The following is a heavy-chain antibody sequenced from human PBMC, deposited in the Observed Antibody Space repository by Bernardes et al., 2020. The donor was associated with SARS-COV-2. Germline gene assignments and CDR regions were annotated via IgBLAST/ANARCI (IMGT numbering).Heavy chain of an antibody. Sequence: SETLSLTCTVSGGSISSYYWSWIRQRQGKGLEWIGYIYDSGSTNYNPSLKSRVTISVDTSKNQFSLKLSSVTAADTAVYYCARVNFFGQWPNLDYWGQGTLVTVSS. CDR2: IYDSGST. D-gene: IGHD6-19*01. CDR3: ARVNFFGQWPNLDY. V-gene: IGHV4-59*01. J-gene: IGHJ4*02. CDR1: GGSISSYY.